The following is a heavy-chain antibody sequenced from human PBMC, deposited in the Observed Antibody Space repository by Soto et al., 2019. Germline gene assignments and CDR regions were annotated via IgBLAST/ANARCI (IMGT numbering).Heavy chain of an antibody. Sequence: QVQLVQSGAEVKKPGASVKVSCTASGYTFIVYYMHWVRQAPGQGLEWMGWINPSSGGTHYAQKFQGRVATTRDKSISIVYMELSRMKSDDTAMYYCARDRAYDCPASYCYALSGLDVWGQGTNVTVSS. CDR2: INPSSGGT. CDR1: GYTFIVYY. D-gene: IGHD2-15*01. CDR3: ARDRAYDCPASYCYALSGLDV. J-gene: IGHJ6*02. V-gene: IGHV1-2*02.